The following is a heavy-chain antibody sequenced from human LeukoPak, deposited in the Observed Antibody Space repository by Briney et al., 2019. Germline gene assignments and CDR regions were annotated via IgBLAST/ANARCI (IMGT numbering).Heavy chain of an antibody. CDR3: AKRPSDYGDYVSYFDY. Sequence: PGGSLRLSCAASGFTFSSYAMSWVRQAKGKGREWVSAISGSGGSTYYADSVKGRFTISRDNSKNTLYLQMNSLRAEDTAVYYCAKRPSDYGDYVSYFDYWGQGTLVTVSS. D-gene: IGHD4-17*01. V-gene: IGHV3-23*01. J-gene: IGHJ4*02. CDR2: ISGSGGST. CDR1: GFTFSSYA.